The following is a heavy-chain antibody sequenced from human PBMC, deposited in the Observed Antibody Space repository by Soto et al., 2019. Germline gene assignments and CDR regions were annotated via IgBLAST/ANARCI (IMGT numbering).Heavy chain of an antibody. V-gene: IGHV1-69*14. J-gene: IGHJ4*02. CDR3: ASHYDSSGYYYRGLDY. D-gene: IGHD3-22*01. CDR1: GGTFSSYA. CDR2: IIPIFGTA. Sequence: QVQLVQSGAEVKKPGSSVKVSCKASGGTFSSYAISWVRQAPGQGLEWMGGIIPIFGTADYAQTFQGRVTITADKSTSTGTMELRSLRSEDTAVYYCASHYDSSGYYYRGLDYWGQGTLVTVSS.